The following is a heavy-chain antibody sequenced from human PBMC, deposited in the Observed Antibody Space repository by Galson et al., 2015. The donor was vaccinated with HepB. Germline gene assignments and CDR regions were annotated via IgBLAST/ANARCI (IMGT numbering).Heavy chain of an antibody. CDR1: GYSFTSYW. J-gene: IGHJ4*02. CDR3: ARQRGLGYCSGGSCLEDDY. V-gene: IGHV5-10-1*01. Sequence: QSGAEVKKPGESLRISCKGSGYSFTSYWISWVRQMPGKGLEWMGRIDPSDSYTNYSPSFQGHVTISADKSISTAYLQWSSLKASDTAMYYCARQRGLGYCSGGSCLEDDYWGQGTLVTVSS. CDR2: IDPSDSYT. D-gene: IGHD2-15*01.